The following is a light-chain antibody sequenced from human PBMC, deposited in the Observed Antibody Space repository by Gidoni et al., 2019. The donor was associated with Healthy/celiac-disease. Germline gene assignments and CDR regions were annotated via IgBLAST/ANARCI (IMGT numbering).Light chain of an antibody. CDR3: SSYTSSSTFYV. CDR1: SSDVGGYNY. J-gene: IGLJ1*01. CDR2: EVS. V-gene: IGLV2-14*01. Sequence: QSALTHPASVSGSPGQSITISCTGTSSDVGGYNYVSWYQQHPGKATKLMIYEVSNRPSGVSNRFSGSKSGNTASLTISGLQAEDEADYYCSSYTSSSTFYVFGTGTKVTVL.